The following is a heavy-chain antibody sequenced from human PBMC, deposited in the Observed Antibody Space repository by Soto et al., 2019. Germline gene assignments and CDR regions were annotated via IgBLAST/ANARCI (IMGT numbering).Heavy chain of an antibody. Sequence: SETLSLTCAVSGGSISSSNWWSWVRQPPGKGLEWIGEIYHSGSTNYNPSFKSRVTISVDKSKNQFSLKLSSVTAADSAVDYCARDLGWGGRGDFDIWGQGTMVTVSS. V-gene: IGHV4-4*02. CDR2: IYHSGST. CDR1: GGSISSSNW. CDR3: ARDLGWGGRGDFDI. J-gene: IGHJ3*02. D-gene: IGHD7-27*01.